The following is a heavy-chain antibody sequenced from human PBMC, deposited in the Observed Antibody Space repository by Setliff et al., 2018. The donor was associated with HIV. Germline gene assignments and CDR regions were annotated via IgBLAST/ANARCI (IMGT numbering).Heavy chain of an antibody. Sequence: GESLKISCKASGYSFTNYWIGWVRQMPGKCLEWMGIIHPGDSETRYSPSFQGHVTISVDRSITTAYLQWSSLKATDTAMYFCARSGGPTYNYDSSGHYPDYWGQGTLVTVSS. CDR2: IHPGDSET. CDR1: GYSFTNYW. D-gene: IGHD3-22*01. V-gene: IGHV5-51*01. J-gene: IGHJ4*02. CDR3: ARSGGPTYNYDSSGHYPDY.